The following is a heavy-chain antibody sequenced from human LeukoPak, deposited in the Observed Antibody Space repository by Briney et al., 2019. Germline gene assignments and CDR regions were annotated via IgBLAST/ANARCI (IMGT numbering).Heavy chain of an antibody. Sequence: GGSLRLSCAASGFTFSSYAMSWVRQTPGKGLEWVSVISGSGDITHYADSVKGRFTISRDNSKNTLYLQMSSLIAEDTALYYCAKLGDYYGSGTYSRFDSWGQGALVTVSS. CDR1: GFTFSSYA. D-gene: IGHD3-10*01. CDR2: ISGSGDIT. V-gene: IGHV3-23*01. CDR3: AKLGDYYGSGTYSRFDS. J-gene: IGHJ4*02.